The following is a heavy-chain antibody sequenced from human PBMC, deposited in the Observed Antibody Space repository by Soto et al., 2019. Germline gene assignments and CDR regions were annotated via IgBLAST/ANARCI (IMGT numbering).Heavy chain of an antibody. CDR2: ISGSGCST. J-gene: IGHJ6*04. CDR1: GFTVSSYA. CDR3: AKAMAAAGYYYYYGMDV. Sequence: EVQLLASGGGLVQPGGSMRISWAASGFTVSSYAMSWVRQDPGKGLEWVSAISGSGCSTYYADSVKGRFSISRDNSKNRLYQQMNSLRAEDTAVYYCAKAMAAAGYYYYYGMDVWGKVTTVTVSS. V-gene: IGHV3-23*01. D-gene: IGHD6-13*01.